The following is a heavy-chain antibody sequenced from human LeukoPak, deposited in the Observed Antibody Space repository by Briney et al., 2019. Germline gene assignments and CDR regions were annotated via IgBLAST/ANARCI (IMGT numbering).Heavy chain of an antibody. CDR3: ARDLGGYSSVFDY. J-gene: IGHJ4*02. V-gene: IGHV3-21*01. CDR2: ISSSSSYI. Sequence: KPGGSLRLSCAASGFTFSSYSMNWVRQAPGKGLEWVLSISSSSSYIYYADSVKGRFTISRDNAKNSLYLQMNSLRAEDTAVYYCARDLGGYSSVFDYWGQGTLVTVSS. D-gene: IGHD5-18*01. CDR1: GFTFSSYS.